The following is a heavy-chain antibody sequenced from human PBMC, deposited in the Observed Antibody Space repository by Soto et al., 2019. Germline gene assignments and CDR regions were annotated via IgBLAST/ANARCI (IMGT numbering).Heavy chain of an antibody. Sequence: SETLSLTCAVYGGSFSGYYWSWIRQPPGKGLEWIGEINHSGSTNYNPSLKSRVTISVDTSKNQFSLKLSSVTAADTAVYYCARGIASLPEITMIVVVVPYFDYWGQGTLVTVSS. CDR1: GGSFSGYY. D-gene: IGHD3-22*01. CDR3: ARGIASLPEITMIVVVVPYFDY. CDR2: INHSGST. J-gene: IGHJ4*02. V-gene: IGHV4-34*01.